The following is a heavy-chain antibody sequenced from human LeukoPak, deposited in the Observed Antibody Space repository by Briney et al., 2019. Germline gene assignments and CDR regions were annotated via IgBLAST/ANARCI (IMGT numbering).Heavy chain of an antibody. D-gene: IGHD1-7*01. J-gene: IGHJ4*02. CDR2: MDPNSGHT. Sequence: ASVKVSCKASGYTFITSDINWVRQASGQGLEWMGYMDPNSGHTEFARKFQGRVIMTGDTSTGTAYMELSSLTPDDTAIYYCTRKLRLDEHWGQGTLVAVSS. CDR3: TRKLRLDEH. CDR1: GYTFITSD. V-gene: IGHV1-8*01.